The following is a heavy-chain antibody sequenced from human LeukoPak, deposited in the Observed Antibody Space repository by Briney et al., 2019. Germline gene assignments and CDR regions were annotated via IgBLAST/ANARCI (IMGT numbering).Heavy chain of an antibody. CDR1: GFTFSSYS. V-gene: IGHV3-21*01. CDR2: ISSSSYI. J-gene: IGHJ4*02. Sequence: GGSLRLSCAASGFTFSSYSMNWVRQAPGKGLEWVSSISSSSYIYYADSVKGRFTISRDNAKNSLYLQMNSLRAEDTAVYYCARPYGSGRYFDYWGQGTLVTVSS. D-gene: IGHD3-10*01. CDR3: ARPYGSGRYFDY.